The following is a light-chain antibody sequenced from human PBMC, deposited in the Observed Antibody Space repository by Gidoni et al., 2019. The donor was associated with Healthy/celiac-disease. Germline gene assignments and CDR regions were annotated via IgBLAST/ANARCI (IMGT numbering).Light chain of an antibody. CDR1: SSDVGRYNY. CDR3: CSYAGSYTHYV. V-gene: IGLV2-11*01. Sequence: QSALTHPPSVSGSPGQSVTISCTGTSSDVGRYNYVSWYQQHPGKAPNLMIYDVSKRPSGVPDRFSGSKSGNTASLTISGLQAEDEADYYCCSYAGSYTHYVYGTGTKVTVL. J-gene: IGLJ1*01. CDR2: DVS.